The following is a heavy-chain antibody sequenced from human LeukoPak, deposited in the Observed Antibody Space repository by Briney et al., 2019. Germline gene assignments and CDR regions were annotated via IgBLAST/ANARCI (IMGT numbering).Heavy chain of an antibody. CDR2: IYYSGST. V-gene: IGHV4-59*01. J-gene: IGHJ4*02. D-gene: IGHD6-19*01. CDR3: ARGARGIAVAGTLIDY. Sequence: SETLSLTCTVSGGSISSYYWSWIRQPPGKGLEWIGYIYYSGSTNHNPSLKSRVTISVDTSKNQFSLKLSSVTAADTAVYYCARGARGIAVAGTLIDYWGQGTLVTVSS. CDR1: GGSISSYY.